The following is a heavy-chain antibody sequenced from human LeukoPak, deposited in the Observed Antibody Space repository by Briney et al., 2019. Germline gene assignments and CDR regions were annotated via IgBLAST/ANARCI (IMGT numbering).Heavy chain of an antibody. CDR2: IYYSGST. CDR3: ARSLRELWPSNRFDP. Sequence: PSETLSLTCTVSGGSISSSSYYWGWIRQPPGQGLEWIGSIYYSGSTYYNPSLKSRVTISVDTSKNQFSLKLSSVTAADTAVYYCARSLRELWPSNRFDPWGQGTLVTVSS. V-gene: IGHV4-39*01. D-gene: IGHD1-26*01. CDR1: GGSISSSSYY. J-gene: IGHJ5*02.